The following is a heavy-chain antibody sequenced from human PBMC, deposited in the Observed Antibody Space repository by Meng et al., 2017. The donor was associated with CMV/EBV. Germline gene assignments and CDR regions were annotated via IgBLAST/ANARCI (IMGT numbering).Heavy chain of an antibody. V-gene: IGHV3-48*03. CDR3: VREPTGGFDY. Sequence: GESLKISCAASGFTFSNYEMNWVRQAPGKGLEWISYISSSGSTTCYADSMKGRFTISRDNAHNSLYLQMNSLRAEDTAIYYCVREPTGGFDYWGQGTLVTVSS. CDR2: ISSSGSTT. CDR1: GFTFSNYE. D-gene: IGHD3-10*01. J-gene: IGHJ4*02.